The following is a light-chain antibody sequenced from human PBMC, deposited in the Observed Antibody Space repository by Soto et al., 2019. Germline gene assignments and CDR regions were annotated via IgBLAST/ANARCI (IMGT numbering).Light chain of an antibody. CDR2: RTS. V-gene: IGKV3-15*01. Sequence: EIVMTQSPSTLSVSPLEGATLSCRASQGIGNTLAWYQQKPGQTPRLLIYRTSIRATGVPARFSGSASGTEFTLTITSLQSEDFAVYYCQHYANWPLTFGGGTKVDIK. J-gene: IGKJ4*01. CDR3: QHYANWPLT. CDR1: QGIGNT.